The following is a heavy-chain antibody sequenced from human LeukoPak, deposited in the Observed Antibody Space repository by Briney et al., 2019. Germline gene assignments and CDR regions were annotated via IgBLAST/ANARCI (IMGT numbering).Heavy chain of an antibody. CDR3: ARVEDRGAYNWFDP. CDR2: IYTSGST. CDR1: GGSISSYY. D-gene: IGHD4/OR15-4a*01. J-gene: IGHJ5*02. V-gene: IGHV4-4*07. Sequence: SETLSLTCTVPGGSISSYYWSWIRQPAGKGLEWIGRIYTSGSTNYNPSLKSRVTMSVDTSKNQFSLKLSSVTAADTAVYYCARVEDRGAYNWFDPWGQGTLVTVSS.